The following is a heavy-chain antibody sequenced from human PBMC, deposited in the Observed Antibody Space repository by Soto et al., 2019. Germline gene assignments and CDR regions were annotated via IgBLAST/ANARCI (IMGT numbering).Heavy chain of an antibody. J-gene: IGHJ4*02. D-gene: IGHD4-17*01. Sequence: SETLSLTCTVSGGSISSYYWSWIRQPPGKGLEWIGYIYYSGSTNYNPSLKSRVTISVDTSKNQFSLKLSSVTAADTAVYYCARVLLYGDYVYFDYWGQGTLVTVSS. CDR1: GGSISSYY. CDR2: IYYSGST. V-gene: IGHV4-59*01. CDR3: ARVLLYGDYVYFDY.